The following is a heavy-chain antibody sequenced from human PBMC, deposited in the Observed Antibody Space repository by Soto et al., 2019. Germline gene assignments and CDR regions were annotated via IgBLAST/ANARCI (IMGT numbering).Heavy chain of an antibody. J-gene: IGHJ4*02. CDR1: GGSFSGYY. CDR3: ARRKGYYGDYGGYFDY. V-gene: IGHV4-34*01. CDR2: INHSGST. Sequence: QVQLQQWGAGLLKPSETLSLTCAVYGGSFSGYYWSWIRQPPGKGLEWIGEINHSGSTNYNPSLKTRVAISVHTSNNQFSLKLSSVTAADTAVYYCARRKGYYGDYGGYFDYWGQGTLVTVSS. D-gene: IGHD4-17*01.